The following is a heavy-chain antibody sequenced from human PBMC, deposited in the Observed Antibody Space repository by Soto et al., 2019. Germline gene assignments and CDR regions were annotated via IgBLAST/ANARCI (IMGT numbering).Heavy chain of an antibody. CDR2: INPSGGST. D-gene: IGHD6-13*01. CDR3: ASQGGVAAMWHAFDI. Sequence: ASVKVSCKASGYTFTSYYMHWVRQAPGQGLEWMGIINPSGGSTSYAQKFQGRVTMTRDTSTSTVYMELSSLRSEDTAVYYCASQGGVAAMWHAFDIWGQGTMVTVSS. V-gene: IGHV1-46*01. CDR1: GYTFTSYY. J-gene: IGHJ3*02.